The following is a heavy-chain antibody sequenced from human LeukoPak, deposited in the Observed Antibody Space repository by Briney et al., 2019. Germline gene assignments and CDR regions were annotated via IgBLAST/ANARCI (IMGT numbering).Heavy chain of an antibody. D-gene: IGHD5-18*01. CDR3: ARVSWDTAMAVTDY. CDR2: IIPIFGKA. V-gene: IGHV1-69*05. CDR1: GGTFSSYA. J-gene: IGHJ4*02. Sequence: GASVKVSCKASGGTFSSYAISWVRQAPGQGLEWMGRIIPIFGKANYAQKFQGRVTITTDESTSTAYMELSSLRSEDTAVYYCARVSWDTAMAVTDYWGQGTLVTVSS.